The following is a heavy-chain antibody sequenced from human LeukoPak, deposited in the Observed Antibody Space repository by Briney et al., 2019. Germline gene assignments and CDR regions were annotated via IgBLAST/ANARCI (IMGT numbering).Heavy chain of an antibody. J-gene: IGHJ4*02. CDR2: IYHSGST. V-gene: IGHV4-30-2*01. CDR1: GGSISSGGYS. Sequence: SETLSLTCAVSGGSISSGGYSWSWIRQPPGKGLEWIGYIYHSGSTYYNPSLKSRVTISVDRSKNQFSLKLSSVTAADTAVYYCARGFRFFSYWGQGTLVTVSS. D-gene: IGHD3-3*01. CDR3: ARGFRFFSY.